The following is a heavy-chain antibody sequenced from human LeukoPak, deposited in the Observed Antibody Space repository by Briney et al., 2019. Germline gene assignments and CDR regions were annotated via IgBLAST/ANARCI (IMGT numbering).Heavy chain of an antibody. CDR3: ARDRADDDSSGYIYRDFAY. V-gene: IGHV3-21*01. CDR2: ISSSSSYI. CDR1: GFTFSSYS. D-gene: IGHD3-22*01. Sequence: GGSLRLSCAASGFTFSSYSMNWVRQAPGKGLEWVSSISSSSSYIYYADSVKGRFTISRDNAKNPLYLQMNNLRAEDTAVYYCARDRADDDSSGYIYRDFAYWGQGNLVTVSP. J-gene: IGHJ4*02.